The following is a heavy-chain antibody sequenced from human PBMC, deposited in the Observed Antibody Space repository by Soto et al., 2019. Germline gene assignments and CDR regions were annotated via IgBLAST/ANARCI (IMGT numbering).Heavy chain of an antibody. D-gene: IGHD6-6*01. CDR2: ISAYNGNT. J-gene: IGHJ4*02. Sequence: ASVKASCKSSGYTFTSYGISWVRQAPGQGLEWMGWISAYNGNTNYAQKLQGRVTMTTDTSTSTAYMELRSLRSDDTAVYYCARGIGQQLGARTRHYQQFDYWGQGTLVTVSS. CDR3: ARGIGQQLGARTRHYQQFDY. CDR1: GYTFTSYG. V-gene: IGHV1-18*01.